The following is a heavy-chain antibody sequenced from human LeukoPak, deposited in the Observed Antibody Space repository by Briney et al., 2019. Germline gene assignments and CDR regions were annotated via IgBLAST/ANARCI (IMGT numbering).Heavy chain of an antibody. CDR2: IYYSGST. V-gene: IGHV4-61*01. CDR3: ASGSSWPRVY. CDR1: GGSVSSGSYY. J-gene: IGHJ4*02. Sequence: SETLSLTCTVSGGSVSSGSYYWSWIRQPPGKGLEWIGYIYYSGSTNYNPSLKSRVTISVDTSKNQFSLKLSSVTAADTAVYYCASGSSWPRVYWGQGTLVTVSS. D-gene: IGHD6-13*01.